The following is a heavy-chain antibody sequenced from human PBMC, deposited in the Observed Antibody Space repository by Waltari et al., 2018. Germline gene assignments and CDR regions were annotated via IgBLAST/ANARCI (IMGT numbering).Heavy chain of an antibody. CDR2: VDPEDGET. J-gene: IGHJ6*03. D-gene: IGHD6-6*01. CDR3: AKAARPEYYYMDV. Sequence: EVQLVQSGAEVKKPGDTVKISCKVSGYTFTGYYIHWLQEAPGKGLEWMGLVDPEDGETIFAEKFQGRIIITADASTDTAYMELSSLRSEDTVIYYGAKAARPEYYYMDVWGKGTTVTISS. CDR1: GYTFTGYY. V-gene: IGHV1-69-2*01.